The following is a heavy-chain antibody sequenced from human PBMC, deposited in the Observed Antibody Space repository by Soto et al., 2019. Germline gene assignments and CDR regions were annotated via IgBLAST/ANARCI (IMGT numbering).Heavy chain of an antibody. CDR1: GYSLTSYW. J-gene: IGHJ6*02. CDR3: ARASSSSSSPWYYGMDV. CDR2: IDPSDSYT. V-gene: IGHV5-10-1*01. Sequence: GESLKISCKGSGYSLTSYWISWVRQMPGKGLEWMGRIDPSDSYTNYSPSFQGHVTISADKSISTAYLQWSSLKASDTAMYYCARASSSSSSPWYYGMDVWGQGTTVTVSS. D-gene: IGHD6-6*01.